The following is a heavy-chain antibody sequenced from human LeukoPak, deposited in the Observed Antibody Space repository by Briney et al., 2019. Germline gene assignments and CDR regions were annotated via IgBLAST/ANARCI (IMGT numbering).Heavy chain of an antibody. V-gene: IGHV3-13*01. J-gene: IGHJ3*02. CDR3: ARVGLTDSSGCYAAGAFDI. Sequence: GGSLRLSCAASGFTFSSYDMHWVRQATGKGLEWVSAIGTAGDTYYPGSVKGRFTISRENARNSLYLQMNSLRAGDTAVYYCARVGLTDSSGCYAAGAFDIWGQGTMVTVSS. CDR1: GFTFSSYD. D-gene: IGHD3-22*01. CDR2: IGTAGDT.